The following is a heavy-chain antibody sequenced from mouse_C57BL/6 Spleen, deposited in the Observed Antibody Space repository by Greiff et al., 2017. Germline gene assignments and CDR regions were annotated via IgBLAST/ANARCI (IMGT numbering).Heavy chain of an antibody. D-gene: IGHD1-1*01. CDR1: GYTFTSYW. J-gene: IGHJ2*01. CDR3: ARRVYYYGSYYFDY. Sequence: QVQLQQPGAELVRPGSSVKLSCKASGYTFTSYWMDWVKQRPGQGLEWIGNIYPSDSETHYNQKFKDKATLTVDKSSSTAYMQLSSLTSEDSAVYYCARRVYYYGSYYFDYWGQGTTLTVSS. CDR2: IYPSDSET. V-gene: IGHV1-61*01.